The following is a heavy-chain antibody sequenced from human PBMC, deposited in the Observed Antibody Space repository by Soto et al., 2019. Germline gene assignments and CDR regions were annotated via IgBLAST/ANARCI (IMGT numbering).Heavy chain of an antibody. CDR1: GGSIGSGDYY. J-gene: IGHJ6*02. CDR2: IYYSGST. Sequence: SETLSLTCTVSGGSIGSGDYYWSWIRQPPGKGLEWIGYIYYSGSTYYNPSLKSRVTISVDTSKNQFSLKLSSVTAADTAVYYCARDLAVTSYYYYYGMDVWGQGTTVTVSS. V-gene: IGHV4-30-4*01. D-gene: IGHD4-17*01. CDR3: ARDLAVTSYYYYYGMDV.